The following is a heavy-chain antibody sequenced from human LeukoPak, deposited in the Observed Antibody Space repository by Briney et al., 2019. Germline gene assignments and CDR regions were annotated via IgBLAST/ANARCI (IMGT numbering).Heavy chain of an antibody. CDR2: IYHSGST. CDR3: ASNYYDSSGYSGY. CDR1: GYSISSGYY. V-gene: IGHV4-38-2*02. Sequence: SETLSLTCTVSGYSISSGYYWGWIRQPPGKGLEWIASIYHSGSTYYNSSLKSRVTMSVDTSKNQFSLKLSSVTAADTAVYYCASNYYDSSGYSGYWGQGTLVTVSS. J-gene: IGHJ4*02. D-gene: IGHD3-22*01.